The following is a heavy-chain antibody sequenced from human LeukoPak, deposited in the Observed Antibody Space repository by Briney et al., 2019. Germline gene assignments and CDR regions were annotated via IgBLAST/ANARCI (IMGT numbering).Heavy chain of an antibody. CDR2: IWYDGSNK. J-gene: IGHJ4*02. D-gene: IGHD4-17*01. CDR3: ATGDYAPGY. V-gene: IGHV3-33*01. CDR1: GFTFSSYG. Sequence: PGRSLRLSCAASGFTFSSYGMHWVRQAPGKGLEWVAVIWYDGSNKYYADSVKGRFTISRDNSKDTLYLQMNSLRAEDTAVYYCATGDYAPGYWGQGTLVTVSS.